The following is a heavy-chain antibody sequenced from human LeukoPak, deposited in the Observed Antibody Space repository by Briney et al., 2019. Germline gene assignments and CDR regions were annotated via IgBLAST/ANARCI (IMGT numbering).Heavy chain of an antibody. V-gene: IGHV3-11*01. CDR1: GFTFSDYY. CDR3: ARDHVKTGNHYYYGMDV. D-gene: IGHD3-16*01. Sequence: PGGSLRLSCAASGFTFSDYYMSWIRQAPGKGLEWVSYISSSGSTIYYADSVKGRFTISRDNAKNSLYLQMNSLRAEDTAVYYCARDHVKTGNHYYYGMDVWGQGTTVTVSS. CDR2: ISSSGSTI. J-gene: IGHJ6*02.